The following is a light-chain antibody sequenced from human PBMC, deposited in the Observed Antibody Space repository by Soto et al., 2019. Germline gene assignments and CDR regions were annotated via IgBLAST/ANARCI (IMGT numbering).Light chain of an antibody. CDR2: AAS. CDR1: QSISSY. CDR3: QQSYNTSWT. Sequence: DIQMTQSPSSLSASVGDRVTITCRASQSISSYLNWYQQKPGKAPKLLIYAASSVQSGVPSRFSGSGSGTDFTLTISSLQPEDFATYYCQQSYNTSWTFGQGTKV. V-gene: IGKV1-39*01. J-gene: IGKJ1*01.